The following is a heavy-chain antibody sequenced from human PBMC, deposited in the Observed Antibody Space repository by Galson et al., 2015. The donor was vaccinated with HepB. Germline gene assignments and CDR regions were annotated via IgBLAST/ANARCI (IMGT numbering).Heavy chain of an antibody. Sequence: SLRLSCAASGFTFSDYGMHWVRQAPGKGLEWVAVISYDASRRNYADSVKGRFTISRDNSKNTLYVQVNSLRAKDAAVYYCAKDQISHGDYRNFYGMDVWGHGTTVTVSS. J-gene: IGHJ6*02. CDR2: ISYDASRR. D-gene: IGHD4-17*01. V-gene: IGHV3-30*18. CDR1: GFTFSDYG. CDR3: AKDQISHGDYRNFYGMDV.